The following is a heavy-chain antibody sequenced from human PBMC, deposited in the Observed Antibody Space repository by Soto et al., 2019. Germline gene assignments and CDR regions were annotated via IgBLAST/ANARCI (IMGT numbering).Heavy chain of an antibody. V-gene: IGHV3-30*18. J-gene: IGHJ4*02. CDR2: ISYDGSNT. Sequence: GGSLRLSCAASGFTFSSYGMHWVRQAPGKGLEWVAVISYDGSNTYYADSVKGRFTISRDNSKNTLYLQMNSLRAEDTSVYYCAKEGGLSGSYYISSSYYFDYWGQGTLVTVSS. CDR1: GFTFSSYG. CDR3: AKEGGLSGSYYISSSYYFDY. D-gene: IGHD1-26*01.